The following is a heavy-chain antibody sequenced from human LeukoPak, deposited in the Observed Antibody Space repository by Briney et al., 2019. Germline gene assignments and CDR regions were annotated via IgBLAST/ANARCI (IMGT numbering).Heavy chain of an antibody. CDR2: IYYSGST. CDR1: GGSISSYY. D-gene: IGHD6-19*01. V-gene: IGHV4-59*01. Sequence: SETLSLTCTVSGGSISSYYWSWIRQPPGKGLEWIGYIYYSGSTNYNPSLKSRVTISVDTSKNQFSLKLSSVTAADTAVYDCARDGGYSSSGWFGHFDYWGQGTLVTVSS. CDR3: ARDGGYSSSGWFGHFDY. J-gene: IGHJ4*02.